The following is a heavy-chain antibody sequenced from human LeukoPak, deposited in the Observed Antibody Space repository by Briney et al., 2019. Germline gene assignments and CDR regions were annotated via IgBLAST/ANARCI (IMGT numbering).Heavy chain of an antibody. V-gene: IGHV3-33*01. J-gene: IGHJ4*02. CDR1: GFTFSSYG. CDR2: IRYDGSNK. D-gene: IGHD6-13*01. CDR3: ARDRAYSSRLFDN. Sequence: PGRSLRLSCAASGFTFSSYGMHWVRQAPGKGLEWVAVIRYDGSNKYYADSVKGRFTISRDNSKNTLYLQMNSLRAEDTAVYYCARDRAYSSRLFDNWGQGTLVTVSS.